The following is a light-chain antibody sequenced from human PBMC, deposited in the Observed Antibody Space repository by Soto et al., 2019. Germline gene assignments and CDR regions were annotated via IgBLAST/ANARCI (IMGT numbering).Light chain of an antibody. CDR1: QSVGSW. Sequence: DIQLTQSPSTLSASVGDRVTITCRASQSVGSWLAGYQQKPGKAPNLLIYDASSLQSGVPSRFSGSGSGTEFTLTVSSLQPGDFATYYCQQYTDYPLTFGQGTRVDIK. V-gene: IGKV1-5*01. CDR3: QQYTDYPLT. CDR2: DAS. J-gene: IGKJ1*01.